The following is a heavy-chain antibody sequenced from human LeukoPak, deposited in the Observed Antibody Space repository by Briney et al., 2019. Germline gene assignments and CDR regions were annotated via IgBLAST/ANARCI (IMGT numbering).Heavy chain of an antibody. CDR1: GFTFSSYR. V-gene: IGHV3-23*01. Sequence: GGSLRLSCAASGFTFSSYRLSWVRQAPGKGLEWVSTLSDSGDDTYYADSVKGRFTISRDNSKNTLYLQMNSLRAEDTAVYYCAKGDYDFWSGYYVLGAADYWGQGTLVTVSS. J-gene: IGHJ4*02. D-gene: IGHD3-3*01. CDR3: AKGDYDFWSGYYVLGAADY. CDR2: LSDSGDDT.